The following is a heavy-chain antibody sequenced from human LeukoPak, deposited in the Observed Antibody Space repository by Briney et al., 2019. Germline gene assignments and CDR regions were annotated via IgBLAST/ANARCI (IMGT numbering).Heavy chain of an antibody. Sequence: SQTLSLTCTVSGGSINSGSYYWTWIRQPAGKGLEWIGRIYTSGNTNYSPSLKRRGSISVDTSKNQFSLKLRSVGAADTAVYFCARRRIDWLFDYWGQGTLVTVSS. CDR2: IYTSGNT. D-gene: IGHD3-9*01. J-gene: IGHJ4*02. CDR3: ARRRIDWLFDY. V-gene: IGHV4-61*02. CDR1: GGSINSGSYY.